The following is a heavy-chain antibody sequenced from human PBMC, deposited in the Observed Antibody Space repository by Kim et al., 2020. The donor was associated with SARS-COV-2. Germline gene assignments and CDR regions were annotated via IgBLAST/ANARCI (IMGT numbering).Heavy chain of an antibody. CDR3: ARAGYAGWLTP. V-gene: IGHV4-4*02. CDR1: GGSISSSNW. D-gene: IGHD3-16*01. CDR2: IYHSRST. J-gene: IGHJ5*02. Sequence: SETLSLTCAVSGGSISSSNWWCWVRQPPGKGLGWSGVIYHSRSTNYKPSLKRRGTISVDTSKNQFSLKVGSVTAAAPAVYYSARAGYAGWLTPWGQGTLVTVSS.